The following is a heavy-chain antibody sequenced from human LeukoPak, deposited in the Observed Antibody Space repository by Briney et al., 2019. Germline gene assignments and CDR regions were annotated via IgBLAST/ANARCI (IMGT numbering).Heavy chain of an antibody. J-gene: IGHJ4*02. D-gene: IGHD1-1*01. V-gene: IGHV1-46*01. CDR1: GYSFISLF. CDR2: INPSGGST. Sequence: ASVTVSCKPSGYSFISLFMHWVRQAPGQGLEWMGVINPSGGSTTNAQKFQSRVTMTRDTSTSTVYMDLSSLRSEDTAVYYCARGGIGTTFDYFDYWGQGTLVTVSS. CDR3: ARGGIGTTFDYFDY.